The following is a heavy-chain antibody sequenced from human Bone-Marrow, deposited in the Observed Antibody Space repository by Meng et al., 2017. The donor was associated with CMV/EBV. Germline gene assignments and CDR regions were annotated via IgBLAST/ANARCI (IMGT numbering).Heavy chain of an antibody. CDR2: IGTAGDT. V-gene: IGHV3-13*01. CDR1: GFTFSSYD. D-gene: IGHD6-19*01. Sequence: GGSLRLSCAASGFTFSSYDMHWVRQATGKGLEWVSAIGTAGDTYYPGSVKGRFTISRENAKNSLYLQMNSLRAGDTAVYYCARSLLGSGDAFDIWGQGTMVTVSS. CDR3: ARSLLGSGDAFDI. J-gene: IGHJ3*02.